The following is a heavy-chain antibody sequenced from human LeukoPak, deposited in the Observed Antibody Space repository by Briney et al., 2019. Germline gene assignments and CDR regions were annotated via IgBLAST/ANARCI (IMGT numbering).Heavy chain of an antibody. Sequence: GGSLRLSCAASGFTFSSYAMSWVRQAPGKGLEWVSVIYSGGSTYYADSVKGRFTISRDNSKNTLYLQMNSLRAEDTAVYYCAKEERYFDYWGQGTLVTVSS. CDR3: AKEERYFDY. J-gene: IGHJ4*02. CDR2: IYSGGST. V-gene: IGHV3-23*01. D-gene: IGHD1-1*01. CDR1: GFTFSSYA.